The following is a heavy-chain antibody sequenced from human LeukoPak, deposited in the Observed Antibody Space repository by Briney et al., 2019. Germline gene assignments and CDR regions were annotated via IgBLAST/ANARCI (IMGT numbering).Heavy chain of an antibody. CDR1: GGPFSSYA. D-gene: IGHD4-23*01. J-gene: IGHJ6*03. Sequence: GAAAKFSCEASGGPFSSYASSWARQAHGQGLEWRGGIIPIFGTANYAQKFQGRVTITADESTSTAYMELSSLRSEDTAVYYCARGAGNSYYYYYMDVWGKGTTVTVSS. CDR3: ARGAGNSYYYYYMDV. V-gene: IGHV1-69*01. CDR2: IIPIFGTA.